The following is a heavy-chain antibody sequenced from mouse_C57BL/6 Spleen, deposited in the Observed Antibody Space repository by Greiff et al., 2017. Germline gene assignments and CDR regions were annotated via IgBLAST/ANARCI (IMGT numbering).Heavy chain of an antibody. J-gene: IGHJ2*01. D-gene: IGHD1-1*01. V-gene: IGHV1-59*01. CDR3: ARMGTIVATRDD. Sequence: QVQLQQPGAELVRPGTSVKLSCKASGYTFTSYWMHWVKQRPGQGLEWIGVIDPSDSYTNYNQKFKGKATLTVDTSSSTAYMQLSSLTSEDSAVXYCARMGTIVATRDDWGQGTTLTVSS. CDR2: IDPSDSYT. CDR1: GYTFTSYW.